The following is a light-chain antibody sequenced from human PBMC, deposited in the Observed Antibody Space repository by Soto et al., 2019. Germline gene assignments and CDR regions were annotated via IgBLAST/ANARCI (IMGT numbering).Light chain of an antibody. CDR1: SSDVGGYDS. J-gene: IGLJ1*01. V-gene: IGLV2-14*01. CDR3: ISYTSSYTLV. Sequence: QSVLTQPASVSGSPGQSITISCSGTSSDVGGYDSVSWYQQHPGKAPKVMIYEVSNRPSGVSNRFSGSKYGNTASLTISGLQAEDEADYYCISYTSSYTLVFGAGTKVTVL. CDR2: EVS.